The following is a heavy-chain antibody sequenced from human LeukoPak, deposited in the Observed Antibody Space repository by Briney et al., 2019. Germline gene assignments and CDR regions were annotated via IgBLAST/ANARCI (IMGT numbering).Heavy chain of an antibody. CDR1: GYTFTSYD. V-gene: IGHV1-8*01. CDR3: ARDYYGSKSSSFDP. Sequence: ASVKVSCKASGYTFTSYDINWVRQATGQGLEWLGWMNPNSGNTGYAQNFQGRVTMTRDTSIDTAYMELTSLRYEDTAVYYCARDYYGSKSSSFDPWGQGTLVTVSS. D-gene: IGHD3-10*01. CDR2: MNPNSGNT. J-gene: IGHJ5*02.